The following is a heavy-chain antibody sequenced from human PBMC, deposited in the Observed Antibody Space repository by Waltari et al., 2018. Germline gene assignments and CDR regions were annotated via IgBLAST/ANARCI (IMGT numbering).Heavy chain of an antibody. Sequence: EVQLVESGGGLVQPGGSLRLSCAASGFTFSSYSMTWVRQAPGKGLEWVSYISSSSSTIYYADSVKGRFTSARDNAKNSRYRQMNRLRAEDTAVYYCARDYGAGSFLDWGQGTLVTVAS. CDR1: GFTFSSYS. D-gene: IGHD3-10*01. CDR3: ARDYGAGSFLD. V-gene: IGHV3-48*04. J-gene: IGHJ4*02. CDR2: ISSSSSTI.